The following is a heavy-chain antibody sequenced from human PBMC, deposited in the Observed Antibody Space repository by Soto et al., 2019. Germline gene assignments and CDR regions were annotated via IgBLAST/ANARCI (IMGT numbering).Heavy chain of an antibody. Sequence: SETLSLTCGVSGGSFSGYFWTWIRQPPGKGLEWIGEINHIGITNYNPSLRSRLSISIDTSKNQISLKLTSVTAADTADYYCARATQFYYDSSGYSKNFDFWGQGTLVTVSS. CDR2: INHIGIT. CDR3: ARATQFYYDSSGYSKNFDF. V-gene: IGHV4-34*01. J-gene: IGHJ4*02. CDR1: GGSFSGYF. D-gene: IGHD3-22*01.